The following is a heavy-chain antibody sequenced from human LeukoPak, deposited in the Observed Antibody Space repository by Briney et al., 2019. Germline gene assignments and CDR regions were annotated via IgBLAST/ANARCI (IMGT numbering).Heavy chain of an antibody. CDR3: ARNNGVVPAAIADY. V-gene: IGHV1-24*01. J-gene: IGHJ4*02. Sequence: ASVKVSCKVSGYTLTELSMHWVRQAPGKGLEWMGGFDPEDGETIYAQKFQGRVTMTEDTSTDTAYMELSSLRSEDTAVYYCARNNGVVPAAIADYWGQGTLVTVSS. D-gene: IGHD2-2*01. CDR1: GYTLTELS. CDR2: FDPEDGET.